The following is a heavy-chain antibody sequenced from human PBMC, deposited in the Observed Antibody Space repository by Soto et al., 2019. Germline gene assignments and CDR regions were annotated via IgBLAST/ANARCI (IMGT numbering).Heavy chain of an antibody. CDR3: AKDSGYDFWSGLTDAFDI. CDR1: GFTLSSHA. D-gene: IGHD3-3*01. J-gene: IGHJ3*02. Sequence: GGSLRLSCSASGFTLSSHAMSWVRPGPGKGVEWVSAISGSGGSTYYADSVKGRFTISRDNSKNTLYLQMNSLRAEDTAVYYCAKDSGYDFWSGLTDAFDIWGQGTMVTVSS. V-gene: IGHV3-23*01. CDR2: ISGSGGST.